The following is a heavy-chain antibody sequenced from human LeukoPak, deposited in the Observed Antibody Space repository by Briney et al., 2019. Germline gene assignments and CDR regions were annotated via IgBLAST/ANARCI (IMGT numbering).Heavy chain of an antibody. J-gene: IGHJ4*02. V-gene: IGHV3-30*04. CDR1: GFTFSRSA. Sequence: GGSLRLSCAASGFTFSRSAMHWVRQPPGKGLEWMAVISNDGMRKFHADSVKGRFTISRDNSKNTLYLQMDSLTTEDTALYYRARRRDGYNPELDYWGQGTLVTVSS. D-gene: IGHD5-24*01. CDR2: ISNDGMRK. CDR3: ARRRDGYNPELDY.